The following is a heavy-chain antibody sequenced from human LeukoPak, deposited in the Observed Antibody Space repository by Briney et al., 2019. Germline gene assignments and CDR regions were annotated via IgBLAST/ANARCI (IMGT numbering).Heavy chain of an antibody. CDR1: GGSISYYY. CDR2: IYYSGTT. V-gene: IGHV4-59*01. CDR3: AREDPQTTVPEGMDV. J-gene: IGHJ6*02. D-gene: IGHD4-17*01. Sequence: SETLSLTCTVSGGSISYYYWSWIRQSPGKGREWMGYIYYSGTTNYTPSLKSRVTISVDTSKNQFSLQLRSVTAADTAVYYCAREDPQTTVPEGMDVWGQGTTVTVSS.